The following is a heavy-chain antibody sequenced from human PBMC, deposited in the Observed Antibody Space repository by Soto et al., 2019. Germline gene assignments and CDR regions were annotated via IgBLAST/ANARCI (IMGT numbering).Heavy chain of an antibody. J-gene: IGHJ4*02. CDR3: ADGGEWSFNFVY. CDR2: ISVSGDNT. V-gene: IGHV3-23*01. D-gene: IGHD3-3*01. Sequence: EVQLLESGGGLVQPGGSLRLSCAASGFTFSSYAMSWVRQAPVKGLEWVSGISVSGDNTYYTDSVKGRFTISRDNSKNTLYLQMNNLRAEDTAVYYCADGGEWSFNFVYWGQGTQVTVSS. CDR1: GFTFSSYA.